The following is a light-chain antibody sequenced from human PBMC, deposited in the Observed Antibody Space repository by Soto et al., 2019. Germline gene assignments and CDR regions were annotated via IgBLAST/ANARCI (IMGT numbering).Light chain of an antibody. CDR3: SSYTGSSTND. V-gene: IGLV2-14*01. CDR2: DVS. J-gene: IGLJ1*01. CDR1: SSDVGGYNF. Sequence: QSVLTQPASVSGSPGQSITISCTGTSSDVGGYNFVSWYQQHPGKAPKLIIYDVSNRPSGVSYRFSGSKSGNTASLTISGRQTEDEADYYCSSYTGSSTNDFGSGTNGTVL.